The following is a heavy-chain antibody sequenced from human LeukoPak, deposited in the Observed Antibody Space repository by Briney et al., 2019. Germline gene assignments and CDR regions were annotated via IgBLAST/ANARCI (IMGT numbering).Heavy chain of an antibody. J-gene: IGHJ5*02. CDR3: ARIFYYGSGNNWFDP. CDR2: IYRGGSK. CDR1: GFTVSSNY. V-gene: IGHV3-53*01. D-gene: IGHD3-10*01. Sequence: PGGSLRLSCAASGFTVSSNYMSWVRQAPGKGLEWVSVIYRGGSKDYGDSVKGRFTISRDNSKNTLYLQMSSLRAEDTAIYYCARIFYYGSGNNWFDPWGQGTLVTVSS.